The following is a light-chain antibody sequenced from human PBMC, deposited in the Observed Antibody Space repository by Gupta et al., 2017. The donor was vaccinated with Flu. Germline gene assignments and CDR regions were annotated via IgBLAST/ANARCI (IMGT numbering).Light chain of an antibody. CDR2: EVT. Sequence: QSAMTQPPSASGSPAQSVTISCTGTSSDIGAYNFVSWHRQYPGKAPKTNVYEVTTRPTGVPERVSESKSGNTASLTVTERQDEEEADYYFSAHTRNDDVVFGTGTRVTVL. V-gene: IGLV2-8*01. CDR3: SAHTRNDDVV. CDR1: SSDIGAYNF. J-gene: IGLJ1*01.